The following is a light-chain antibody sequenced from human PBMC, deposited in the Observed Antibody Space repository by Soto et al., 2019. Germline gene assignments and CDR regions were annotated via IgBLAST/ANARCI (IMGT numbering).Light chain of an antibody. J-gene: IGLJ3*02. Sequence: QSVLTQPRSVSGSPGQSVTISCTGTSSDVGGYNYVSWYQQYPGKAPKLMISDVTNRPSGVPDRFSGSKSGNTASLAISGLQAEDEADYYCCSYADNYTWVFGGGTKLTVL. V-gene: IGLV2-11*01. CDR2: DVT. CDR3: CSYADNYTWV. CDR1: SSDVGGYNY.